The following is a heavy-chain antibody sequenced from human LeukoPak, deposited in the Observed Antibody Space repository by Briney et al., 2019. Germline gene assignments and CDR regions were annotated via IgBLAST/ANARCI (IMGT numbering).Heavy chain of an antibody. CDR2: IIPIFGTA. V-gene: IGHV1-69*13. CDR3: ARGAGGEMAGQWWFGQRFDY. Sequence: HGASVKVSCKASGGTFSSYAISWVRQAPGQGLEWMGGIIPIFGTANYAQKFQGRVTITADESTSTAYMELSSLRSEDTAVYYCARGAGGEMAGQWWFGQRFDYWGQGTLVTVSS. CDR1: GGTFSSYA. D-gene: IGHD2-15*01. J-gene: IGHJ4*02.